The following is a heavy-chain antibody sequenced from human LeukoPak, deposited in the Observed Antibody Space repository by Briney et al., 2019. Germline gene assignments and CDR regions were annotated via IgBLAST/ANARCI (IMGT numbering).Heavy chain of an antibody. CDR2: IGGSRSYI. CDR3: ATRVGATDLDY. J-gene: IGHJ4*02. D-gene: IGHD1-26*01. V-gene: IGHV3-21*01. Sequence: GGSLRLSCAASGFNFDDYAMHWVRQAPGKGLEWVSSIGGSRSYIYYADSVKGRFTISRDNAKNSLYLQMNSLRAEDTAVYYCATRVGATDLDYWGQGTLVTVSS. CDR1: GFNFDDYA.